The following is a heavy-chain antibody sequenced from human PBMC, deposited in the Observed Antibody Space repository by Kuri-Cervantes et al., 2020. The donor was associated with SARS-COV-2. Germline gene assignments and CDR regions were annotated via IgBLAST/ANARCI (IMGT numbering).Heavy chain of an antibody. CDR3: AREREPMRTFDY. Sequence: GGSLRLSCAASGLTFSDYYMSWIRQAPGKGLEWVSYISSSSSYIYYADSVKGRFTISRDNAKNSLYLQMNSLRAEDTAVYYCAREREPMRTFDYWGQGTLVTVSS. D-gene: IGHD1-26*01. V-gene: IGHV3-11*06. CDR2: ISSSSSYI. J-gene: IGHJ4*02. CDR1: GLTFSDYY.